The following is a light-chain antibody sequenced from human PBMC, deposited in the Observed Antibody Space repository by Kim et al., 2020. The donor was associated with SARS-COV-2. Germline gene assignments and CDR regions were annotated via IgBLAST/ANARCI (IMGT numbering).Light chain of an antibody. CDR3: QQCDNLPIT. J-gene: IGKJ5*01. CDR2: DAS. Sequence: ASVGDRVTSTYQESQNSINYLNRYHPKPGKAPKLLSYDASNLETGVPSRFSGSGSGTDFTFTISSLQPEDIEKYYCQQCDNLPITFGQGTRLEIK. V-gene: IGKV1-33*01. CDR1: QNSINY.